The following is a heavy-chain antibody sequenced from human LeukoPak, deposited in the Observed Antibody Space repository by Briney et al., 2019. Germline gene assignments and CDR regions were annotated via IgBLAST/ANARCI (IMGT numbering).Heavy chain of an antibody. CDR2: IKQDGSEK. CDR1: GFTFNTYN. V-gene: IGHV3-7*01. CDR3: ARDFSGYDYPLDY. Sequence: PGGSLRLSCAASGFTFNTYNMNWVRQAPGKGLEWVANIKQDGSEKYYVDSVKGRFTISRDNAKNSLYLQMNSLRAEDTAVYYCARDFSGYDYPLDYWGQGTLVTVSS. D-gene: IGHD5-12*01. J-gene: IGHJ4*02.